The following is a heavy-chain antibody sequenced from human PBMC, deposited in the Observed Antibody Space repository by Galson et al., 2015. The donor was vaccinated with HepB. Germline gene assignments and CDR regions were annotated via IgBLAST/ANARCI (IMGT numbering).Heavy chain of an antibody. J-gene: IGHJ5*02. CDR1: GFTFSTYT. CDR2: ISSSSSYI. CDR3: ARIRKYDLYP. Sequence: SLRLSCAASGFTFSTYTMNWVRQAPGKGLEWVSSISSSSSYIYYADSVKGRFTISRDNAKNSLYLQMNSLRAEDTAVYYCARIRKYDLYPWGQGTLVTVSS. D-gene: IGHD3-3*01. V-gene: IGHV3-21*01.